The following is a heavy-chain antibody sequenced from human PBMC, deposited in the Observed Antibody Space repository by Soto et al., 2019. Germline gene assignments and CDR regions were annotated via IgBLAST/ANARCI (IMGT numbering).Heavy chain of an antibody. V-gene: IGHV4-34*01. CDR1: GGSFSGYY. CDR3: ARGVTGYYYYYYYMDV. D-gene: IGHD3-10*01. CDR2: INHSGST. Sequence: SETLSLTCAVYGGSFSGYYWSWIRQPPGKGLEWIGEINHSGSTNYNPSLKSRVTISVDTSKNQFSLKLSSVTAADTAVYYCARGVTGYYYYYYYMDVWGKGTTVTVSS. J-gene: IGHJ6*03.